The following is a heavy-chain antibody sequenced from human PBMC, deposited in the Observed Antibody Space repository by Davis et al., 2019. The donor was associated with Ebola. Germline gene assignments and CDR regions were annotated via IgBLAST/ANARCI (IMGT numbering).Heavy chain of an antibody. J-gene: IGHJ4*02. V-gene: IGHV4-34*01. CDR1: GGSFSGYY. CDR2: INHSGST. Sequence: PSETLSLTCAVYGGSFSGYYWSWIRQPPGKGLEWIGEINHSGSTNYNPSLKSRVTISVDTSKNQFSLKLSSVTAADTAVYYCARAVMAAAVEFDYWGQGTLVTVSS. CDR3: ARAVMAAAVEFDY. D-gene: IGHD6-13*01.